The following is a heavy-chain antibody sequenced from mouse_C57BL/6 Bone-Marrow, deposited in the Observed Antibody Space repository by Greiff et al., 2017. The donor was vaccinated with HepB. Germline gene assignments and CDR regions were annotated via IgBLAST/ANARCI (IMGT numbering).Heavy chain of an antibody. CDR2: INPGSGGT. J-gene: IGHJ3*01. Sequence: QVQLQQSGAELVRPGTSVKVSCKASGYAFTNYLIEWVKQRPGQGLEWIGVINPGSGGTNYNEKFKGKATLTADKSSSTAYMQLSSLTSEDSAVYFCARNYDYDKVFAYWGQGTLVTVSA. CDR3: ARNYDYDKVFAY. CDR1: GYAFTNYL. V-gene: IGHV1-54*01. D-gene: IGHD2-4*01.